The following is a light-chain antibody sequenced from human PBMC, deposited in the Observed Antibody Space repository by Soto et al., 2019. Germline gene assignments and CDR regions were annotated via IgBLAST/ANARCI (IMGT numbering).Light chain of an antibody. Sequence: EIVMTQYPATLSVSPGERATLSCRASQSVSSNLAWYQQKPGQAPRLLIYGASNRATGIPARFSGSVSGTEFTRTISSRQSEDFAVYYCHHYNNWPRTFGQGTKVEIK. J-gene: IGKJ1*01. CDR3: HHYNNWPRT. V-gene: IGKV3-15*01. CDR1: QSVSSN. CDR2: GAS.